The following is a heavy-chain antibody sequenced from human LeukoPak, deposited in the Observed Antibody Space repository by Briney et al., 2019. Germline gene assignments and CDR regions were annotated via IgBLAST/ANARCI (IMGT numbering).Heavy chain of an antibody. D-gene: IGHD1-26*01. CDR1: GGSFSGYY. Sequence: PSETLSLTCAVYGGSFSGYYWSWIRQPPGKGLEWIGEINHSGSTNYNPSLKSRVTISVDTSKNQFSLKLSSVTAADTAVYYCARGRGGAEYYYYYYGMDVWGQGTTVTVSS. CDR2: INHSGST. J-gene: IGHJ6*02. V-gene: IGHV4-34*01. CDR3: ARGRGGAEYYYYYYGMDV.